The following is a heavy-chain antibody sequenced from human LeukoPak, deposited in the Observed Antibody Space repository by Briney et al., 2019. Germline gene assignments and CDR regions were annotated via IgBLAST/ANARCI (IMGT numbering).Heavy chain of an antibody. CDR1: PLSVTNYY. CDR3: ARHASYFYSSPYAD. J-gene: IGHJ4*02. CDR2: IYYTGNT. V-gene: IGHV4-59*08. Sequence: SETLSLTCAVSPLSVTNYYWSWIRQPPGKGLEWIGYIYYTGNTNYNPSLKSRVTLSLDTSKNQFSLRLNSVTAADTAVYYCARHASYFYSSPYADWGQGTLVTVSS. D-gene: IGHD3-22*01.